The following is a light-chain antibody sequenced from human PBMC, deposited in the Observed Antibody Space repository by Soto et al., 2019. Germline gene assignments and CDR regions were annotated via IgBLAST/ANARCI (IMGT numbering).Light chain of an antibody. CDR2: WAS. CDR1: QSLLSRSNNKNY. CDR3: QQYYSSPLT. J-gene: IGKJ4*01. V-gene: IGKV4-1*01. Sequence: DIVMTQSPDSLALSLGERATINCRSSQSLLSRSNNKNYVAWFQQKPGQSPKVLIYWASTREFGVPDRFSGSGSGTDFTLTISSLLAEDVAVYYCQQYYSSPLTFGGGTKVEIK.